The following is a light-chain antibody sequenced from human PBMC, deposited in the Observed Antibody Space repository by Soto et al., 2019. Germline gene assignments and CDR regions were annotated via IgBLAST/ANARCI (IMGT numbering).Light chain of an antibody. CDR2: GAS. V-gene: IGKV3-20*01. CDR3: QQYSSSRT. J-gene: IGKJ1*01. Sequence: EIVLTQSPGTLSLSPGERATLSCRASQSVTSGYLAWYQRKPGQTPRLLIYGASRRATGIPVRFSGSGSETDFTLTITRLEPEDFAMYYCQQYSSSRTFGQGTKVDIK. CDR1: QSVTSGY.